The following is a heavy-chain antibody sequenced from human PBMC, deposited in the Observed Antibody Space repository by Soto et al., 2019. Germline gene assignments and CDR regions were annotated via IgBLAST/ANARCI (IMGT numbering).Heavy chain of an antibody. Sequence: GGSLRLSCAASGFIFNNYAMSWVRQTPGQGLEWVAGIRGAGGGTNYTDSVKGRFITSRDSSKKTLYLHISSLRGEDTAGYYCTRRDFWSGPDSWGQGALVTVSS. D-gene: IGHD3-3*01. J-gene: IGHJ5*02. CDR1: GFIFNNYA. V-gene: IGHV3-23*01. CDR3: TRRDFWSGPDS. CDR2: IRGAGGGT.